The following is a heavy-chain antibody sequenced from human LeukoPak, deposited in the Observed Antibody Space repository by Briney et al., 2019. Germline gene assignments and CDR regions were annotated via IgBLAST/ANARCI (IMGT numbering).Heavy chain of an antibody. CDR3: ARLGAYSQWLLSSSRWFDP. J-gene: IGHJ5*02. CDR1: GFTFSDYY. Sequence: AGGSLRLSCAASGFTFSDYYISWIRQAPGKGLEWVSYISSSGSTIYYADSVKGRFTISRDNAKNSLYLQMNSLRAEDTAVYYCARLGAYSQWLLSSSRWFDPWGQGTLVTVSS. CDR2: ISSSGSTI. D-gene: IGHD3-3*01. V-gene: IGHV3-11*01.